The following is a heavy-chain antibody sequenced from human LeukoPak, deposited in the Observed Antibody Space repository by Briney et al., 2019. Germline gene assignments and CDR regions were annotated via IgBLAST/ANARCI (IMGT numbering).Heavy chain of an antibody. Sequence: GGSLRLSCAASGFTFSSYSMNWVRQAPGKGLEWVSYISSSGSTKYYADSVRGRFTISRDNTKNSLYLQMNSLRAEDTAVYYCARDLRVGIAAAGGGYYYYYYMDVWGKGTTVTISS. CDR2: ISSSGSTK. J-gene: IGHJ6*03. V-gene: IGHV3-48*04. D-gene: IGHD6-13*01. CDR3: ARDLRVGIAAAGGGYYYYYYMDV. CDR1: GFTFSSYS.